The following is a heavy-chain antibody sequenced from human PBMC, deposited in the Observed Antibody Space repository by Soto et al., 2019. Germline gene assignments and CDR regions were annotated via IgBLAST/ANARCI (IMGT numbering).Heavy chain of an antibody. D-gene: IGHD6-6*01. V-gene: IGHV3-30-3*01. Sequence: HLGGSLRRSCAASGFTFSSYAMHWVRQAPGKGLEWVAVISYDGSNKYYADSVKGRFTISRDNSKNTLYLQMNSLRAEDTAVYYCARDRLQGGGPIAAPPGYYYYGMDVWGQGTTVTVSS. CDR3: ARDRLQGGGPIAAPPGYYYYGMDV. J-gene: IGHJ6*02. CDR2: ISYDGSNK. CDR1: GFTFSSYA.